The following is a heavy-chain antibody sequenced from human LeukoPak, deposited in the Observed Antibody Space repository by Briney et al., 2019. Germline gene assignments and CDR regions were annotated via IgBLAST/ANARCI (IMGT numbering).Heavy chain of an antibody. V-gene: IGHV4-61*01. CDR2: IYYSGST. J-gene: IGHJ4*02. Sequence: SETPSLTCTVSGGSVSSGSYYWSWIRQPPGKGLEWIGYIYYSGSTNYNPSLKSRVTISVDTSKNQFSLKLSPATAADTAVYYCAGERSLSGSSPFDYWGQGTLVTVSS. D-gene: IGHD1-26*01. CDR3: AGERSLSGSSPFDY. CDR1: GGSVSSGSYY.